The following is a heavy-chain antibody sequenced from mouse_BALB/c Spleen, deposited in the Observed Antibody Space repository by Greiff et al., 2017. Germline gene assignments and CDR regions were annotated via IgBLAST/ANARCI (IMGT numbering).Heavy chain of an antibody. V-gene: IGHV1S127*01. J-gene: IGHJ4*01. CDR3: TRLPYYYGSSYGNAMDY. D-gene: IGHD1-1*01. CDR1: GYTFTSYW. Sequence: QVQLQQSGAELVKPGASVKMSCKASGYTFTSYWMHWVKQRPGQGLEWIGVIDPSDSYTSYNQKFKGKATLTVDTSSSTAYMQLSSLTSEDSAVYYCTRLPYYYGSSYGNAMDYWGQGTSVTVSS. CDR2: IDPSDSYT.